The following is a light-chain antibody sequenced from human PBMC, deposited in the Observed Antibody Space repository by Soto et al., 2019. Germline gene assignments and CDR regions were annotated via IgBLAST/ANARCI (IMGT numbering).Light chain of an antibody. CDR3: QHYGRSPWT. CDR1: QSVSGNY. J-gene: IGKJ1*01. CDR2: AVS. V-gene: IGKV3-20*01. Sequence: EVVLTQSPGTLSLSPGERATLSCWASQSVSGNYLAWHQQKPGQAPRLLIYAVSRRATGIPDRFSGSGSGTDFTLPISRLQPEDFAVYYCQHYGRSPWTFGQGTKVEIK.